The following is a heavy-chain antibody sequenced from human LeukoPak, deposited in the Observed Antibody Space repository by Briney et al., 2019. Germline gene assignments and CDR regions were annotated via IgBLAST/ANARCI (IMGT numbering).Heavy chain of an antibody. Sequence: GGSLRLSCAASGFTCSDYYMSWIRQAPGKGLQWVSYISSSRSTIYYADSVKGRFTISRDNAKNSLYLQMNSLRAEDTAVYYCARDYYDFWSGYSYYYYYMDVWGKGTTVTVSS. V-gene: IGHV3-11*04. D-gene: IGHD3-3*01. CDR3: ARDYYDFWSGYSYYYYYMDV. CDR2: ISSSRSTI. CDR1: GFTCSDYY. J-gene: IGHJ6*03.